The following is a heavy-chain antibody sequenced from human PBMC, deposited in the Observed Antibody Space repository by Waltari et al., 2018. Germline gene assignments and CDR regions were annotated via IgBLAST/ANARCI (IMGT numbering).Heavy chain of an antibody. CDR1: GGSISSYY. D-gene: IGHD6-19*01. CDR3: AKPLTRFTWVAATIFDY. Sequence: VQLQESGPGLVKPSETLSLTCTVSGGSISSYYWSWIRQAPGKGLEWVSGISWNSGSIGYADSVKGRFTISRDNAKNSLYLQMNSLRAEDMALYYCAKPLTRFTWVAATIFDYWGQGTLVTVSS. J-gene: IGHJ4*02. CDR2: ISWNSGSI. V-gene: IGHV3-9*03.